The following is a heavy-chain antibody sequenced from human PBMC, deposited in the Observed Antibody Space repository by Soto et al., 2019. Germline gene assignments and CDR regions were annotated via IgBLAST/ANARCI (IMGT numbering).Heavy chain of an antibody. CDR3: AKDHAVYSGYDYYYGMDV. D-gene: IGHD5-12*01. Sequence: EVQLLESGGGLLQPGGSLRLSCAASGFTSSDYAMNWVRQAPGKGPEWVSAVSGSGINTDYADSVKGRFTISRDNSKNTVYLQMNSLRDEDTAVYYCAKDHAVYSGYDYYYGMDVWGQGTTVTVSS. CDR2: VSGSGINT. V-gene: IGHV3-23*01. CDR1: GFTSSDYA. J-gene: IGHJ6*02.